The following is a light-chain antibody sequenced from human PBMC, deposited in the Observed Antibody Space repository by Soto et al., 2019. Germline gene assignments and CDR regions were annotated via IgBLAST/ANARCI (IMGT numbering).Light chain of an antibody. Sequence: EIVLTQSPGTLSLSPGERATLSCRASQSVSSSYLAWYQQKPGQAPRLLIYGASSRATGIPDRFSGSGSGTDFPLTISRLEPEDFAVDYCQAYGSHTFGGRNKGEVK. J-gene: IGKJ4*01. CDR1: QSVSSSY. CDR2: GAS. V-gene: IGKV3-20*01. CDR3: QAYGSHT.